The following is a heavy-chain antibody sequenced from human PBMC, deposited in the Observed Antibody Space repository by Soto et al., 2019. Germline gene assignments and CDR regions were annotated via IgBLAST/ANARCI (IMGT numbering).Heavy chain of an antibody. J-gene: IGHJ4*02. V-gene: IGHV3-33*06. Sequence: GGSLRLSCAASGFTFSTYGMHWVRQAPGKGLEWVALIWYDGTNKYYAASVRGRFTISRDNSKNALYLQMNSLRAEDTAVYYCAKDRDSSALEYWGQGTLVTVSS. D-gene: IGHD3-22*01. CDR2: IWYDGTNK. CDR1: GFTFSTYG. CDR3: AKDRDSSALEY.